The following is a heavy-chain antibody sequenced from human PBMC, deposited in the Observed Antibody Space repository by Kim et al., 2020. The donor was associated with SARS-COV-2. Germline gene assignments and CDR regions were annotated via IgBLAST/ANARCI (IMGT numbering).Heavy chain of an antibody. CDR3: TRTGGADY. V-gene: IGHV6-1*01. J-gene: IGHJ4*02. CDR2: TYYRSKWHN. CDR1: GDSVSSNSAA. Sequence: SQTLSLTCPISGDSVSSNSAAWNWIRQSPSRGLEWLGRTYYRSKWHNEYAVSVKGRITINPDTSKNQFSLQLNSVTPEDTAVYYCTRTGGADYWGQGTLVTVSS. D-gene: IGHD7-27*01.